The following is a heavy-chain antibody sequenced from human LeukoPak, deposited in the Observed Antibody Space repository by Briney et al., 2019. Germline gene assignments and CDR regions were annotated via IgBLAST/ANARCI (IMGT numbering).Heavy chain of an antibody. CDR2: INHSGST. J-gene: IGHJ6*03. V-gene: IGHV4-34*01. Sequence: SETLSLTCAVYGGSFSGYYWSWIRQPPGKGLEWIGEINHSGSTNYNPSLKSRVTISVDTSKNQFSLKLSSVTAADTAVYYCARRSWRGGYYYYMDVWGKGTTVTVSS. CDR3: ARRSWRGGYYYYMDV. D-gene: IGHD1-1*01. CDR1: GGSFSGYY.